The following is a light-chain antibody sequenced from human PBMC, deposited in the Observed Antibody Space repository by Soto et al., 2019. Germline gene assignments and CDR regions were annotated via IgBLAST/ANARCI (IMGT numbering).Light chain of an antibody. J-gene: IGLJ3*02. V-gene: IGLV1-44*01. CDR2: GNT. Sequence: QSVLTQPPSVSGTPGQRVTISCSGGRSNIGSNTVNWYQQSPGAAPKLLIYGNTERPSGVPGRFSGSKSGASGSLAISGLQSEDEADYYCASWDDSLNGQLFGGGTKVTVL. CDR3: ASWDDSLNGQL. CDR1: RSNIGSNT.